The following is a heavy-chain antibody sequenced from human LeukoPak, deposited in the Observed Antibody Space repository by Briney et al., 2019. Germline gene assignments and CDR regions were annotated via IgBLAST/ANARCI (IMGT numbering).Heavy chain of an antibody. V-gene: IGHV1-18*01. J-gene: IGHJ5*02. CDR1: GYTSTSYG. CDR2: ISAYNGNT. D-gene: IGHD3-10*01. CDR3: ARDYYGSGSRRYFDP. Sequence: ASVKVSCKASGYTSTSYGISWVRQAPGQGLEWMGWISAYNGNTNYAQKLQGRVTMTTDTSTSTAYMELRSLRSDDTAVYCRARDYYGSGSRRYFDPWGQGTLVTVSS.